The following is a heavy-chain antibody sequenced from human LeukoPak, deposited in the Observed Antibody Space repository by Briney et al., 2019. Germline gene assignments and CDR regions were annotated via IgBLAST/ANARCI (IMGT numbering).Heavy chain of an antibody. V-gene: IGHV4-4*02. CDR3: ARNGDFALDY. CDR2: IIHSGST. D-gene: IGHD2-21*02. CDR1: GGSISSGYW. J-gene: IGHJ4*02. Sequence: SETLSLTCAVSGGSISSGYWWSWVRRPPGKGLEWIGEIIHSGSTNYIPSLESRVTISVDKSKNQSSVKLTSVTAADTAVYYCARNGDFALDYWGQGTLVTVSS.